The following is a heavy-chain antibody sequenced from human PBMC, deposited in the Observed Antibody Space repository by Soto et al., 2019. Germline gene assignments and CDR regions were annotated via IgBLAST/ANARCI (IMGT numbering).Heavy chain of an antibody. CDR1: GFTFSIYA. V-gene: IGHV3-23*01. D-gene: IGHD5-12*01. CDR2: ISSRGGST. J-gene: IGHJ4*02. CDR3: AQSGLAIDY. Sequence: EVQLLESGGGLVQPGGSLRLSCAASGFTFSIYAMSWVRQAPWKGLEWVSAISSRGGSTYYADSVKGRFTISRDNSKNTLDLQMNSLRAEDTAVYYCAQSGLAIDYWGQGTRVTFSS.